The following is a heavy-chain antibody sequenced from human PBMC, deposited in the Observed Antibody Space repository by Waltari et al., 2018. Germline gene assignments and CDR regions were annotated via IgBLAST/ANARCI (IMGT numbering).Heavy chain of an antibody. CDR2: IIPIFGTA. V-gene: IGHV1-69*14. CDR1: GGTFSSYA. CDR3: ATARLYRAIDAFDI. Sequence: QVQLVQSGAEVKKPGSSVKVSCKASGGTFSSYAISWVRQAPGQGLEWMGGIIPIFGTANYAQKFQGRVTMTEDTSTDTAYMELSSLRSEDTAVYYCATARLYRAIDAFDIWGQGTMVTVSS. J-gene: IGHJ3*02.